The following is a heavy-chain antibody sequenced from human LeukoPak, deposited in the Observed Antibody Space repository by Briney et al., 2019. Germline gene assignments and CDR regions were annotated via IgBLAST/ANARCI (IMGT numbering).Heavy chain of an antibody. D-gene: IGHD3-3*01. CDR2: INHSGST. CDR1: GGSFSGYY. J-gene: IGHJ6*02. Sequence: SETLSLTCAVYGGSFSGYYWSWIRQPPGKGLEWIGEINHSGSTNYNPSLKSRVTISVDTSKNQFPLKLSSVTAADTAVYYCAREGVLRSLEWLLPPYYYYGMDVWGQGTTATVSS. V-gene: IGHV4-34*01. CDR3: AREGVLRSLEWLLPPYYYYGMDV.